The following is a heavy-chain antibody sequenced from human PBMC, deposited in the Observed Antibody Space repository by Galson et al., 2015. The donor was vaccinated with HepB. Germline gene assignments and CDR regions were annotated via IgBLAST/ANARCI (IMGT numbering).Heavy chain of an antibody. CDR3: ARAAGEMPRNKEGDLYYGMDV. D-gene: IGHD5-24*01. CDR2: IIPIFGTA. V-gene: IGHV1-69*13. CDR1: GGTFSSYA. Sequence: SVKVSCKASGGTFSSYAISWVRQAPGQGLEWMGGIIPIFGTANYAQKFQGRVTITADESTSTAYMELSSLRSEDTAVYYCARAAGEMPRNKEGDLYYGMDVWGQGTTVTVSS. J-gene: IGHJ6*02.